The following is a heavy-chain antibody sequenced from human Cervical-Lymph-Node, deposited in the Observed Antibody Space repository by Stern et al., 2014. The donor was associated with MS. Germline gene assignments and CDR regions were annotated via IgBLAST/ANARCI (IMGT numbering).Heavy chain of an antibody. CDR1: GGTFSSYT. V-gene: IGHV1-69*09. CDR3: ADSSSWTDYYGMDV. CDR2: IIPILGIA. D-gene: IGHD6-13*01. J-gene: IGHJ6*02. Sequence: VQLVESGAEGKKPGSSVKVSCKASGGTFSSYTILLVRQAPGQGLEWMGRIIPILGIANYAQKVQGRVQITGDKSTSTAYMELSSLRSEDTAVYYGADSSSWTDYYGMDVWGQGTTVTVSS.